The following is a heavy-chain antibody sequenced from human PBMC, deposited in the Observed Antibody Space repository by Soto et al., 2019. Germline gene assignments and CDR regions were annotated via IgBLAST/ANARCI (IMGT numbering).Heavy chain of an antibody. J-gene: IGHJ4*02. CDR2: FSDRGDS. V-gene: IGHV4-61*01. D-gene: IGHD2-2*01. CDR1: GASVSSDSYH. Sequence: QVRLQESGPGLLKPSETLSLTCSVSGASVSSDSYHWSWIRQPPGKGLEWIGYFSDRGDSNYHPSLKSRHTISIDTSTNQLSLRLSSVTAADTAVYYCATLLVGNGGRGYRGQGILVTVSS. CDR3: ATLLVGNGGRGY.